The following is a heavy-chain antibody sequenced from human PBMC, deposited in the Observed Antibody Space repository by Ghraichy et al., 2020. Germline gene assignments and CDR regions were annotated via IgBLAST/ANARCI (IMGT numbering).Heavy chain of an antibody. D-gene: IGHD3-22*01. CDR2: INPNSGGT. CDR3: ARGWGGDSGALFGYDSSGATDF. CDR1: GYTFTGYY. Sequence: ASVKVSCKASGYTFTGYYMHWVRQAPGQGLEWMGWINPNSGGTNYAQKFQGWVTMTRDTSISTAYMELSRLRSDDTAVYYCARGWGGDSGALFGYDSSGATDFWGQGTLVTVSS. J-gene: IGHJ4*02. V-gene: IGHV1-2*04.